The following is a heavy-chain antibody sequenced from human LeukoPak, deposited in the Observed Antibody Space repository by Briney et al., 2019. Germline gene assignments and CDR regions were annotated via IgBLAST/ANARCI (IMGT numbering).Heavy chain of an antibody. V-gene: IGHV4-34*01. Sequence: SATLSLTCAVYGGSFSGYYWSWIRQPPGKGLEWIGEINHSGSTNYNPSLKSRVTISVDTSKNQFSLKLSSVTAVDTAVYYCARGLSYGDHEGFDYWGQGTLVTVFS. CDR3: ARGLSYGDHEGFDY. J-gene: IGHJ4*02. CDR1: GGSFSGYY. D-gene: IGHD4-17*01. CDR2: INHSGST.